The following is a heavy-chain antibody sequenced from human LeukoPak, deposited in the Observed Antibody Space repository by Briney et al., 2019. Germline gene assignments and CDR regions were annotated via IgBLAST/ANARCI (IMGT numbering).Heavy chain of an antibody. CDR3: ARRKIVYPDC. Sequence: GASVKVSCKASGYTFVSYGISWVRQAPGQGLEWMGWINTYNGNANYAQKLQGRVTMITDTSTSTAYMELRSLRSDDTAVYYCARRKIVYPDCWGQGTLVTVSS. J-gene: IGHJ4*02. CDR2: INTYNGNA. CDR1: GYTFVSYG. V-gene: IGHV1-18*01. D-gene: IGHD2/OR15-2a*01.